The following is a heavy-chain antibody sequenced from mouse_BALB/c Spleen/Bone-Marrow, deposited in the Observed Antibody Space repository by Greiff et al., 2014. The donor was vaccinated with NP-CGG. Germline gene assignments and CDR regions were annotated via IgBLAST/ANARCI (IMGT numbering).Heavy chain of an antibody. CDR3: TKPSFYYGCSYWYFDV. CDR2: IDPANGDT. Sequence: EVQLQQSGAELAKPGASVKLSCTASGFNIKDTYMHWVKQRPEQGLEWIGRIDPANGDTKYDPKFQGKATITADTSSNTAYLQLSSLTSEDAAVYYCTKPSFYYGCSYWYFDVWGAGTTVTVSS. D-gene: IGHD1-1*01. V-gene: IGHV14-3*02. CDR1: GFNIKDTY. J-gene: IGHJ1*01.